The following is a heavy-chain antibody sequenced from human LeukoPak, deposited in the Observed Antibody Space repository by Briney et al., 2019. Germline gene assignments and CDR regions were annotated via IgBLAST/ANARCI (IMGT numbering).Heavy chain of an antibody. Sequence: TSSETLSLTCAVYGGSFSGYYWSWIRQPPGKGLEWIGEINHSGSTNYNPSLKSRVTISVDTSKNQFSLKLSSVTAADTAVYYCARDRMITFGGVGPTFDYWGQGTLVTVSS. D-gene: IGHD3-16*01. J-gene: IGHJ4*02. V-gene: IGHV4-34*01. CDR3: ARDRMITFGGVGPTFDY. CDR2: INHSGST. CDR1: GGSFSGYY.